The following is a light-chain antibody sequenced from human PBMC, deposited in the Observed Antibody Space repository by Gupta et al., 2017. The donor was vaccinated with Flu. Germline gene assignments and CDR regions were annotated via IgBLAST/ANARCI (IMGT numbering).Light chain of an antibody. CDR1: TSDVGGYNS. V-gene: IGLV2-14*01. CDR3: SSYTSGSTLVVA. CDR2: DVS. J-gene: IGLJ2*01. Sequence: QSALTQPASVSGSPGQSITISCPGTTSDVGGYNSVSWYQQRPGTAPKLMIYDVSIRPSGISNRFSGSKSGNTASLTISGLQAEDEADYYCSSYTSGSTLVVAFGGGTKLTVL.